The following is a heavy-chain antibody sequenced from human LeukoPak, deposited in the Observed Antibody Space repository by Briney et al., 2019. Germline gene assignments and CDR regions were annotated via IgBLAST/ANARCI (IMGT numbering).Heavy chain of an antibody. CDR1: GGTLSSYA. J-gene: IGHJ6*03. D-gene: IGHD2-2*02. Sequence: ASVKVSCKASGGTLSSYAISWVRQAPRQGLEWTGEIIPIFGTADYAQKFQGRVTITTDESTSTAYMELSSLRSEDTAVYYCARSGRGYCSSTSCYTDYYYYYYYMDVWGKGTTVTVSS. CDR3: ARSGRGYCSSTSCYTDYYYYYYYMDV. CDR2: IIPIFGTA. V-gene: IGHV1-69*05.